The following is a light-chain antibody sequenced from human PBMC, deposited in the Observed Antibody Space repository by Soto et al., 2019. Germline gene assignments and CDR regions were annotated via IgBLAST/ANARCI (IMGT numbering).Light chain of an antibody. CDR1: LNVNSY. Sequence: VLTQSPATLSLSPGERATLSCRASLNVNSYLAWYQQKPGQAPKLLIYDASNRAAGIPARFSGSGSGTDFTLTISSLEPEDFAIYYCQQRQYWPPITFGQGTRLEIK. CDR2: DAS. J-gene: IGKJ5*01. V-gene: IGKV3-11*01. CDR3: QQRQYWPPIT.